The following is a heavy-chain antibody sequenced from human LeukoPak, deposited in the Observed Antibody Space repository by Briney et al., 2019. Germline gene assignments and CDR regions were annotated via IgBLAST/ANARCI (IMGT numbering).Heavy chain of an antibody. Sequence: GGSLRLSCEASGFTFSSYSMNWVRQASGKGLEWVSYIRRSGDIIYNADSVAGRFTISRDNARNSVYLQMNSLREEDTAVYYCVRDPDALDYWGQGTLVTVST. CDR1: GFTFSSYS. V-gene: IGHV3-48*02. J-gene: IGHJ4*02. CDR3: VRDPDALDY. CDR2: IRRSGDII.